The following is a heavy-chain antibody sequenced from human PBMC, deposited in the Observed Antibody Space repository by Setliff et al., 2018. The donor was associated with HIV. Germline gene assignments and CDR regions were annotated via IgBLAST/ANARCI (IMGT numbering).Heavy chain of an antibody. CDR3: AKAKSSRMGPPFTDLDY. CDR1: GFTFSGYA. V-gene: IGHV3-23*01. Sequence: GGSLRLSCAASGFTFSGYAMSWVRQAPGRGLEWVSAISGSGGSTYYADSVKGRFTISRDNSKNTLYLQMNSLRAEDTAAYYCAKAKSSRMGPPFTDLDYWGQGTQVTVSS. CDR2: ISGSGGST. D-gene: IGHD2-8*01. J-gene: IGHJ4*02.